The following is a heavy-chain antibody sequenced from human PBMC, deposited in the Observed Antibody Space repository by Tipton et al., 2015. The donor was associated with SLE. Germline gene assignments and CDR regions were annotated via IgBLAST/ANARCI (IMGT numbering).Heavy chain of an antibody. CDR2: IYTSGST. J-gene: IGHJ3*02. Sequence: TLSLTCTVSGGSISSGSYYWSWIRQPAGKGLEWIGRIYTSGSTNYNPSHKSRVTISVDTSKNQFSLKLSSVTAADTAVYYCARGTGGAFDIWGQGTMVTVSS. CDR1: GGSISSGSYY. D-gene: IGHD3-16*01. CDR3: ARGTGGAFDI. V-gene: IGHV4-61*02.